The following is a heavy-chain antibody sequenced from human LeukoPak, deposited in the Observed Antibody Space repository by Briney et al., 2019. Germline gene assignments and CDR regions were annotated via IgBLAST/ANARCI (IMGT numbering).Heavy chain of an antibody. CDR3: ARHPTETYYDILTGSQPGQP. Sequence: PSETLSLTCTVSGGSISSYYWSWIRPPPGKGLEWIGYISTSGSTNYNPPLTSRDTISVDTSKSQFSLKLSSVTAADTAVYYCARHPTETYYDILTGSQPGQPWGQGTLVTVSS. CDR2: ISTSGST. CDR1: GGSISSYY. J-gene: IGHJ4*02. D-gene: IGHD3-9*01. V-gene: IGHV4-4*09.